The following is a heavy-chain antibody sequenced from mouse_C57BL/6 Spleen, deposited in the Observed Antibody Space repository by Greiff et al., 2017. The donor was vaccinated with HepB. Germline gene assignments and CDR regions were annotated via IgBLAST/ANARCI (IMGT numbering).Heavy chain of an antibody. D-gene: IGHD2-4*01. J-gene: IGHJ4*01. Sequence: EVQVVESGPELVKPGASVKISCKASGYSFTDYNMNWVKQSNGKSLEWIGVINPNYGTTSYNQKFKGKATLTVDQSSSTAYMQLNSLTSEDSAVYYCARGDDYDGDYYAMDYWGQGTSVTVSS. CDR3: ARGDDYDGDYYAMDY. CDR1: GYSFTDYN. CDR2: INPNYGTT. V-gene: IGHV1-39*01.